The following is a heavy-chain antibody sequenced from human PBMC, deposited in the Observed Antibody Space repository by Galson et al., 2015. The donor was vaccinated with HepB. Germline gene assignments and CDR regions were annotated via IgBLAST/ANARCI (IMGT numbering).Heavy chain of an antibody. CDR1: GFTFSTYT. Sequence: SLRLSCAASGFTFSTYTMNWVRQAPGKGLEWVSYISSSSSTIYYADSVKGRFTISGDNAKNSLYLQMNSLRDEDTAVYYCAGAYASGWYYFDYWGQGTLVTVSS. CDR2: ISSSSSTI. V-gene: IGHV3-48*02. CDR3: AGAYASGWYYFDY. J-gene: IGHJ4*02. D-gene: IGHD6-19*01.